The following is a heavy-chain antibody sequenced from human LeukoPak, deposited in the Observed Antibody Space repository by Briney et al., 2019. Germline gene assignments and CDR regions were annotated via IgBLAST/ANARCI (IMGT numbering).Heavy chain of an antibody. CDR3: ARDLGEYSSGWYVDY. Sequence: ASVKVSCKASGYTFTGYYMHWVRQAPGQGLEWMGWINPNSGGTNYAQKLQGRVTMTTDTSTSTAYMELRSLRSDDTAVYYCARDLGEYSSGWYVDYWGQGTLVTVSS. J-gene: IGHJ4*02. CDR1: GYTFTGYY. CDR2: INPNSGGT. V-gene: IGHV1-2*02. D-gene: IGHD6-19*01.